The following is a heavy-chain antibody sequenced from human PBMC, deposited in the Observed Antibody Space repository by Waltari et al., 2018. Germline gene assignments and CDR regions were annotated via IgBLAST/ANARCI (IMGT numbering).Heavy chain of an antibody. CDR1: GYTLPELS. D-gene: IGHD3-3*01. Sequence: QVQLVQSGAEVKKPGASVKVSCKVSGYTLPELSMHWVRQAPGKGLEWRGGLETEDGETIYAQKFQGRVTMTEDTSTDTAYMELSSLRSEDTAVYYCATELRFLEWLLSPGYWGQGTLVTVSS. J-gene: IGHJ4*02. CDR2: LETEDGET. CDR3: ATELRFLEWLLSPGY. V-gene: IGHV1-24*01.